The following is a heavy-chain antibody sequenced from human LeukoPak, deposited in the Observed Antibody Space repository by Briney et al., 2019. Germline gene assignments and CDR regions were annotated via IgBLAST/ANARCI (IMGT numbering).Heavy chain of an antibody. V-gene: IGHV3-23*01. CDR1: GFTFSSYA. CDR2: ISGSGGGT. D-gene: IGHD3-3*01. J-gene: IGHJ4*02. Sequence: GGSLRLSCAASGFTFSSYAMSWVRQAPGKGLERVSAISGSGGGTYYADSVKGRFTISRDNSKNTLYLQMNSLRAEDTAVYYCAKAHDFWSGFVDYWGQGTLVTVSS. CDR3: AKAHDFWSGFVDY.